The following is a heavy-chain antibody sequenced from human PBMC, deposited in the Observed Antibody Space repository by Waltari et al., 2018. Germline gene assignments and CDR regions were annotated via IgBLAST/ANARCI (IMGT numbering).Heavy chain of an antibody. J-gene: IGHJ3*02. CDR2: ISGSGGST. Sequence: EVQLLESGGGLVQPGGSLRLSCAASGFTFSSYAMSWVRQAPGKGLEWVSAISGSGGSTYYADSVKGRFTSSRDNSKNTLYLQMNSLRAEDTAVYYCAKGGSVAGPGGDDAFDIWGQGTMVTVSS. V-gene: IGHV3-23*01. D-gene: IGHD6-19*01. CDR3: AKGGSVAGPGGDDAFDI. CDR1: GFTFSSYA.